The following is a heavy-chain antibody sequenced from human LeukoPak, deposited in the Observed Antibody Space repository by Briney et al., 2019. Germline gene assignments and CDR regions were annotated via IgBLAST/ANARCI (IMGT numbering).Heavy chain of an antibody. CDR2: ISSSSSTI. CDR3: ARDSYGSGSYYRIDY. CDR1: GFTFSSYA. J-gene: IGHJ4*02. V-gene: IGHV3-48*04. Sequence: GGSLRLSCAASGFTFSSYAMNWVRQAPGKGLEWVSYISSSSSTIYYADSVKGRFTISRDNAKNSLYLQMNSLRAEDTAVYYCARDSYGSGSYYRIDYWGQGTLVTVSS. D-gene: IGHD3-10*01.